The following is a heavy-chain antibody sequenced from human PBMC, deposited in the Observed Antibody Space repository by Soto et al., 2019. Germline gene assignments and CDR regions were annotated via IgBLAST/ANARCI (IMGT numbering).Heavy chain of an antibody. CDR2: IYYSGST. CDR1: GDSISSGYHY. D-gene: IGHD1-26*01. V-gene: IGHV4-31*03. Sequence: QVQLQESGPGLVKPSETLSLTCTVSGDSISSGYHYWSWIRQHPGKGLEWIGYIYYSGSTYYNPSLQSRATISQDTSNNQFSLKLSSVTAADTAVYYCARVSGRYSSWYYYYTMDVWGQGTTVTVSS. J-gene: IGHJ6*02. CDR3: ARVSGRYSSWYYYYTMDV.